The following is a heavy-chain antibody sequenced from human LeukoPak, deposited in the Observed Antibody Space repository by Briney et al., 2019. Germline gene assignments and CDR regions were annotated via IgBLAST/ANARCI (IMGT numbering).Heavy chain of an antibody. CDR1: SDSITSSKW. CDR3: ASGSHAVTTHFDY. J-gene: IGHJ4*02. D-gene: IGHD3-16*01. CDR2: IYHSGAT. Sequence: SGTLSLTCAVPSDSITSSKWWSWVRQSPEKGLEWIGEIYHSGATNYNPSLKSRVTMSVDKSKNQFSLSLSSVTAADTAVYYCASGSHAVTTHFDYWGQGTLVTVSS. V-gene: IGHV4-4*02.